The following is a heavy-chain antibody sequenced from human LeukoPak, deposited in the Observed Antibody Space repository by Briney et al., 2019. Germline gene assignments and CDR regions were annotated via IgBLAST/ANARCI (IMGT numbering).Heavy chain of an antibody. CDR3: ASETAQENWAPNDY. V-gene: IGHV4-39*07. Sequence: PSETLSLTCTVSGGSISSSSYYWGWIRQPPGKGLEWIGSIYYSGSTYYNPSLKSRVTISVDTSKNQFSLKLSSVTAADTAVYYCASETAQENWAPNDYWGQGTLVTVSS. J-gene: IGHJ4*02. CDR2: IYYSGST. D-gene: IGHD7-27*01. CDR1: GGSISSSSYY.